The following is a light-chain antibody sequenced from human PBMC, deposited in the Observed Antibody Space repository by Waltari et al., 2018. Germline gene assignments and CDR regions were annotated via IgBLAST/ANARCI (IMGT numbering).Light chain of an antibody. CDR2: DVS. V-gene: IGLV2-14*03. CDR1: SSDVGGYNY. Sequence: QSALTQPASVSGSPGQSIAISCTGTSSDVGGYNYVSWYQQHPGKAPKLMIYDVSNRPSGCSNRFSGSKAGNTASLTISVLQAEDEADYYCSSYTSSSTLVVFGGGTKLTVL. CDR3: SSYTSSSTLVV. J-gene: IGLJ2*01.